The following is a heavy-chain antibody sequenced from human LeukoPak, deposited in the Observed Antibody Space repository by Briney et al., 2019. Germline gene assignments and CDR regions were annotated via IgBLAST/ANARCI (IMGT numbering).Heavy chain of an antibody. CDR3: ARYPSDQYYFDY. CDR1: GFTVSSNY. Sequence: GGSLRLSCAASGFTVSSNYMSWVRQAPRKGLECVSVIYSGGSTYHADSVKGRFTISRDNSKNTLYLQMNSLRAEDTAVYYCARYPSDQYYFDYWGQGTLVTVSS. CDR2: IYSGGST. V-gene: IGHV3-53*01. J-gene: IGHJ4*02.